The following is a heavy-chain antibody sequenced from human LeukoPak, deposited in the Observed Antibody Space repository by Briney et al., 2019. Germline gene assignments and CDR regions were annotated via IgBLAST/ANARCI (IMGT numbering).Heavy chain of an antibody. CDR3: AVIYYYDTSGYYFSNYYFDY. CDR2: IYYTGST. CDR1: GGSISTYY. J-gene: IGHJ4*02. V-gene: IGHV4-59*12. D-gene: IGHD3-22*01. Sequence: SETLSLTCSVSGGSISTYYWTWIRQPPGKGLEWIGYIYYTGSTNYNPSLKSRATMSVDTSKSQLSLKMTSVTAADTAVYYCAVIYYYDTSGYYFSNYYFDYWGQGTLVTVSS.